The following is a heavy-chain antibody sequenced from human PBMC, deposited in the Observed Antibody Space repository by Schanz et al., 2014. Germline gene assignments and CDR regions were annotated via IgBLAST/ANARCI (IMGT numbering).Heavy chain of an antibody. CDR3: SIHYGDRPL. V-gene: IGHV1-46*01. CDR1: GYTFTSYY. D-gene: IGHD4-17*01. J-gene: IGHJ4*02. CDR2: INPSGGST. Sequence: QVQLVQSGAEVKKPGASVTASCKASGYTFTSYYMHWVRQAPGQGLEWMGIINPSGGSTSYAQKFQGRVTMTRDTSLKTAYMEMTDLKFEDAGLYYCSIHYGDRPLWGQGTLIAVSS.